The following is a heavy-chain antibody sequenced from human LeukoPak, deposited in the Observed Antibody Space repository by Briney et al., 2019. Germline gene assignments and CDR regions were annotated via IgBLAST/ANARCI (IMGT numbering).Heavy chain of an antibody. V-gene: IGHV3-30-3*01. D-gene: IGHD6-13*01. CDR1: GFTFSSYA. CDR3: ARDPGTKYSSSWYYFDY. J-gene: IGHJ4*02. Sequence: GGSLRLSCAASGFTFSSYAMHWVRQAPGKGLEWVAVISYDGSNKYYADSVKGRFTISRDNSKNTLYLQMSSLRAEDTAAYYCARDPGTKYSSSWYYFDYWGQGTLVTVSS. CDR2: ISYDGSNK.